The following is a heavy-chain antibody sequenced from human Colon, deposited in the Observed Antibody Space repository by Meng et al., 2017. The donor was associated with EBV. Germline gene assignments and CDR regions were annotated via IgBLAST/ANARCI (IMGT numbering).Heavy chain of an antibody. CDR2: ISHSGTT. CDR1: GGSIDSDNW. V-gene: IGHV4-4*02. CDR3: ARDYYASGFVFDL. D-gene: IGHD3-10*01. Sequence: QMQVEESGPGLVKPSGPRSPTWAVSGGSIDSDNWWNWVRQTPGKGLEWIGEISHSGTTNYNPSLKSRVTISIDKSKNQFSLKLTSVTAADTAVYYCARDYYASGFVFDLWGQGTLVTVSS. J-gene: IGHJ5*02.